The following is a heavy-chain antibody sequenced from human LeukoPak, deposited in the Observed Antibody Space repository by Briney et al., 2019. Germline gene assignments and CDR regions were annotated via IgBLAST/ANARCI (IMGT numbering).Heavy chain of an antibody. CDR1: GYIFTKYG. CDR3: ARVLTWSGHDAFDI. J-gene: IGHJ3*02. CDR2: INPGVGST. Sequence: GASVKVSCKASGYIFTKYGFTWVRQAPGQGLEWMGIINPGVGSTSYAQKFQGRVTMTRDTSTSTVYMELSSLRSEDTAVYYCARVLTWSGHDAFDIWGQGTMVTVSS. V-gene: IGHV1-46*01. D-gene: IGHD3-3*01.